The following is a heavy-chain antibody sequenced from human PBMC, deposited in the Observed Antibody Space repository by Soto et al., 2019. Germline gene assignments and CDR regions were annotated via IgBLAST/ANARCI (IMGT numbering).Heavy chain of an antibody. CDR1: GGTFSSYA. CDR3: ARFTALYESIEGYFDY. J-gene: IGHJ4*02. CDR2: IIPIFGTA. Sequence: QMQLVQSGAEVKKPGSSVKVSCKASGGTFSSYAISWVRQAPGQGLEWMGGIIPIFGTANYAQKFQGRVTITADKSTSTAYMELSSLRSEDTAVYYCARFTALYESIEGYFDYWGQGTLVTVSS. D-gene: IGHD6-6*01. V-gene: IGHV1-69*06.